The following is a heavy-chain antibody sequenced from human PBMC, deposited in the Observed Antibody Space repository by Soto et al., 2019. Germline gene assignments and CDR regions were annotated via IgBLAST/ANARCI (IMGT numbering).Heavy chain of an antibody. J-gene: IGHJ5*02. CDR3: ARDGRYYDFWGGYSLNWFDP. V-gene: IGHV1-18*01. D-gene: IGHD3-3*01. CDR1: GYTFTSYG. CDR2: ISAYNGNT. Sequence: QVQLVQSGAEVKQPGASVKVSCKASGYTFTSYGISWVRQAPGQGLEWMGWISAYNGNTNYAQKLQGRVTMTTDTSTSTAYMELRSLRSDDTAVYYCARDGRYYDFWGGYSLNWFDPWGQGTLVTVSS.